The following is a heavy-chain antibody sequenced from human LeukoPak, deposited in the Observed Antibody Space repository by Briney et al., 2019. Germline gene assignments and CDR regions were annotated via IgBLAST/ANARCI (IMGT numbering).Heavy chain of an antibody. CDR2: INHSGST. D-gene: IGHD2-2*01. V-gene: IGHV4-34*01. CDR3: ASGIVGYCSSTSCSRRGYYYYMDV. CDR1: GGSFSGYY. Sequence: PSETLSLTCAVYGGSFSGYYWSWIRQPPGKGLEWIGEINHSGSTNYNPSLKSRVTISVDTSKNQFPPKLSSVTAADTAVYYCASGIVGYCSSTSCSRRGYYYYMDVWGKGTTVTVSS. J-gene: IGHJ6*03.